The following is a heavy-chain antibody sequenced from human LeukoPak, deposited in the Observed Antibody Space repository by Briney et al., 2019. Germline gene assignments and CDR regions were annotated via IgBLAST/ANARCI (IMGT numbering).Heavy chain of an antibody. D-gene: IGHD2-15*01. V-gene: IGHV3-49*03. CDR2: IRSKAYGGTT. CDR3: TRDGLGYCSGGSCGSAEYFQH. J-gene: IGHJ1*01. CDR1: GFTFGDYA. Sequence: GGSLRLSCTASGFTFGDYAMSWFRQAPGKGLEWVGFIRSKAYGGTTEYAASVKDRFTISRDDSKSIAYLQMNSLKTEDTAVYYCTRDGLGYCSGGSCGSAEYFQHWGQGTLVTVSS.